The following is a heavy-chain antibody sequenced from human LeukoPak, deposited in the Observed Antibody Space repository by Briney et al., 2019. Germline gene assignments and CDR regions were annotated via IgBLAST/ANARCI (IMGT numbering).Heavy chain of an antibody. V-gene: IGHV3-23*01. CDR3: AKDGARDGYNYPDH. CDR2: ISGSGDFT. CDR1: GFTFSNYG. D-gene: IGHD5-24*01. Sequence: GGSLRLSCAASGFTFSNYGMSWVRQDPGKGLEWVSDISGSGDFTYYADSVKGRFTISRDKSKNTLYLQMNSLRVEDTAVYYCAKDGARDGYNYPDHWGQGTLVTVSS. J-gene: IGHJ4*02.